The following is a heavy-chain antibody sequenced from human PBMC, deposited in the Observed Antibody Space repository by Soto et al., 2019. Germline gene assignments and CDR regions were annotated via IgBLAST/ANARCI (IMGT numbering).Heavy chain of an antibody. V-gene: IGHV5-51*01. J-gene: IGHJ6*02. D-gene: IGHD2-8*01. CDR1: GYSFTSYW. Sequence: PGESLKISCKGSGYSFTSYWIGWVRQMPGKGLEWMGIIYPGDSDTRYSPSFQGQVTISADKSISTVYLQWSSLKASDTAMYYCARGCTNGVCPYGMDVWGQGTTVTVSS. CDR2: IYPGDSDT. CDR3: ARGCTNGVCPYGMDV.